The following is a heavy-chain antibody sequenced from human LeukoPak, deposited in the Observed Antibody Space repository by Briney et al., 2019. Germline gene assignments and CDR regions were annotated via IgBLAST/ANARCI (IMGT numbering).Heavy chain of an antibody. J-gene: IGHJ4*02. D-gene: IGHD3/OR15-3a*01. CDR2: ISSSSSYI. Sequence: GGSLRLSCAASGFTFSSYSMNWVRQAPGKGLEWVSSISSSSSYIYYADSVKGRFTISRDNAKNSLYLQMNSLRAEDTAVYYCARGVDWGSSYFDYWGQGTLVTVSS. CDR1: GFTFSSYS. V-gene: IGHV3-21*01. CDR3: ARGVDWGSSYFDY.